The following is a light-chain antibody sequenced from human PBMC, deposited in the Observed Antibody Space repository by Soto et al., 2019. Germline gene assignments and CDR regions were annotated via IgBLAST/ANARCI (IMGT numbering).Light chain of an antibody. J-gene: IGKJ5*01. CDR1: QSFRGL. V-gene: IGKV3-11*01. CDR2: DAY. Sequence: EVVLTQSPVTLSLSPGERATLSCRASQSFRGLLAWYQQKPGQAPRLLIYDAYNRATGIPPRFSGSGSGTDFTLTISSLEPEDSAVYYCQQRRMWPITFGQGTRVEIK. CDR3: QQRRMWPIT.